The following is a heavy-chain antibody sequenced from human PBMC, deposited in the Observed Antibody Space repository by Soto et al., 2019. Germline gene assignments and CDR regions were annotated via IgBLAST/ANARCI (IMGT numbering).Heavy chain of an antibody. CDR1: GFTFSSYA. V-gene: IGHV3-30-3*01. D-gene: IGHD3-22*01. CDR2: ISYDGSNK. CDR3: ARGGVVVNPHNAFDI. J-gene: IGHJ3*02. Sequence: QVQLVESGGGVVQPGRSLRLSCAASGFTFSSYAMHWVHQAPGKGLEWVAVISYDGSNKYYADSVKGRFTISRDNSKNTLYLQMNSLRAEDTAVYYCARGGVVVNPHNAFDIWGQGTMVTVSS.